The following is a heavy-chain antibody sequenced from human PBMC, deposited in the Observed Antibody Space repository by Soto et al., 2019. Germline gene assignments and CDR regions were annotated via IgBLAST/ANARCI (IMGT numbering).Heavy chain of an antibody. D-gene: IGHD1-26*01. CDR1: GFNFINYA. V-gene: IGHV3-23*01. CDR2: ISDSADNT. J-gene: IGHJ4*02. CDR3: AKEEAGASDY. Sequence: EVQLLESGGGLVQPGESLRLSCAASGFNFINYAMAWVRQAPGKGLEWLAAISDSADNTYYAGSVKGRFSISRDNSKNTLYLKMNSLSAADTAVYYCAKEEAGASDYWGQGTLVTVSS.